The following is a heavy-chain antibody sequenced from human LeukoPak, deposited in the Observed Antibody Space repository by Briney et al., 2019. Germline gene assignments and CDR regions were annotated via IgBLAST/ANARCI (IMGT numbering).Heavy chain of an antibody. V-gene: IGHV3-48*03. CDR3: ARRGDGYNSFDY. Sequence: GGSLRLSCAASGFTLSSYEMNWVSQAPGKGLEWVSYISSSGSAIYYADSVKGRFTISRDNAKNSLYLQMNSLRAEDTAGYYCARRGDGYNSFDYWGQGTPVTVSS. CDR1: GFTLSSYE. D-gene: IGHD5-24*01. CDR2: ISSSGSAI. J-gene: IGHJ4*02.